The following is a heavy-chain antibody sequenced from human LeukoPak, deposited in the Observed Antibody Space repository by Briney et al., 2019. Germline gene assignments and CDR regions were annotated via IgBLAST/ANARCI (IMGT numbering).Heavy chain of an antibody. J-gene: IGHJ3*02. Sequence: GESLRLSCAASGFTFSSYSMNWVRQAPGKGLEWVSYIGSSSSSIYYADSVKGRFTISRDNAKYSLYLQMNSLRAEDTAVYYCARGTTSRALDVSDIWGQGTMVTVSS. V-gene: IGHV3-48*01. CDR2: IGSSSSSI. CDR1: GFTFSSYS. CDR3: ARGTTSRALDVSDI. D-gene: IGHD1-7*01.